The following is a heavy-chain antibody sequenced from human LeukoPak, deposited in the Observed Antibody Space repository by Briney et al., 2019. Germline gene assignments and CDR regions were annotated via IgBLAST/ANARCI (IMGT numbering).Heavy chain of an antibody. V-gene: IGHV1-18*04. CDR2: ISGHNGHT. J-gene: IGHJ4*02. CDR1: GYTFTSYG. CDR3: ARGPGIAVAGVFDY. Sequence: ASVKVSCKAPGYTFTSYGINWVRQAPGQGLEWMGWISGHNGHTNYVQKMQGRVTMTTDTPTNTAYMELRNLTSDDTAVYYCARGPGIAVAGVFDYWGQGSLVTVSS. D-gene: IGHD6-19*01.